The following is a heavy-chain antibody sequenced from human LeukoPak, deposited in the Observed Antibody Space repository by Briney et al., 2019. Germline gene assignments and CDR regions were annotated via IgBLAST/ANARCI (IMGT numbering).Heavy chain of an antibody. V-gene: IGHV3-66*01. Sequence: GGSLRLSCAASGFTVSSNYMSWVRQAPGKGLEWVSVIYSGGSTYYADSVKGRFTISRDNSKNTLYLQMNSLRAEDTAVYYCARDGGAAAGLDFDYWGQGTLVTVSS. J-gene: IGHJ4*02. CDR1: GFTVSSNY. D-gene: IGHD6-13*01. CDR3: ARDGGAAAGLDFDY. CDR2: IYSGGST.